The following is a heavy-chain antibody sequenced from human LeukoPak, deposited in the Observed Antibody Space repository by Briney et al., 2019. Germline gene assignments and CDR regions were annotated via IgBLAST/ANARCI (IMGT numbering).Heavy chain of an antibody. CDR2: IYYSGST. J-gene: IGHJ6*04. D-gene: IGHD3-22*01. V-gene: IGHV4-39*01. CDR3: ASPVYYYDSSGYCYGLGVWDV. CDR1: GGSISSSSYY. Sequence: SSETLSLTCTVSGGSISSSSYYWGWIRQPPGKGLEWIGSIYYSGSTYYNPSLKSRVTISVDTSKNQFSLKLSSVTAADTAVYYCASPVYYYDSSGYCYGLGVWDVWGKGTTVTVSS.